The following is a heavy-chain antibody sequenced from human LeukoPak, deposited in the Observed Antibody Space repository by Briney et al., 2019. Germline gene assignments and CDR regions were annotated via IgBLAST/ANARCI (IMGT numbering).Heavy chain of an antibody. V-gene: IGHV3-7*01. CDR1: GFTFTSYW. J-gene: IGHJ5*02. CDR3: ARLRYGGFDP. D-gene: IGHD5-18*01. CDR2: IKYERSEK. Sequence: GGSLRLSCAASGFTFTSYWMSWVRQAPGKGLEWVANIKYERSEKYYVESVKGRFTISRDNAKNALYLQMNSLRAEDTAVYYCARLRYGGFDPWGQGTLVTVSS.